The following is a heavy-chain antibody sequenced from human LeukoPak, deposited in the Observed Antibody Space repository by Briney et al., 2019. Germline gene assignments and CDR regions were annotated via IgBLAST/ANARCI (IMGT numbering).Heavy chain of an antibody. CDR3: ARGPAKRWLQLLGY. CDR2: ISYDGSNK. J-gene: IGHJ4*02. CDR1: GFTFSSYA. D-gene: IGHD5-24*01. V-gene: IGHV3-30*04. Sequence: GGSLRLSCAASGFTFSSYALHWVRQAPGKGLEGVAVISYDGSNKYYADSVKGRFTISRDNSKNTLYLQMNSLRAEDTAVYYCARGPAKRWLQLLGYWGQGTLVTVSS.